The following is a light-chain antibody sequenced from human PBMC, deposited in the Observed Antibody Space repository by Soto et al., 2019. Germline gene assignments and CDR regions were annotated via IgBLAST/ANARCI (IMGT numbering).Light chain of an antibody. CDR1: QSVSSN. J-gene: IGKJ5*01. Sequence: EIVMTQSPATLSVSPGERATLSCSASQSVSSNLAWYQQKPGQAPRLLIYGASTRATGIPARFSGSGSGTECHLTISRLQSEDFAVYHCLLYNNWPFTFGQGTRLQIK. CDR2: GAS. CDR3: LLYNNWPFT. V-gene: IGKV3-15*01.